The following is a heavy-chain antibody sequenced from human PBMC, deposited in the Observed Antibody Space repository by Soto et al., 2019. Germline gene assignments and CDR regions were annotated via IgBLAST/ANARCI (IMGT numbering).Heavy chain of an antibody. J-gene: IGHJ3*02. CDR1: GYSFTSYW. CDR3: ARHGWELVSGRHSLDI. CDR2: IYPGDSDT. D-gene: IGHD1-26*01. V-gene: IGHV5-51*01. Sequence: GESLKISCKGSGYSFTSYWIGWVRQMPGKGLEWMGIIYPGDSDTRYSPSFQGQVTISADKSISTAYLQWSSLKASDTAMYYCARHGWELVSGRHSLDIWGQGTMVTGSS.